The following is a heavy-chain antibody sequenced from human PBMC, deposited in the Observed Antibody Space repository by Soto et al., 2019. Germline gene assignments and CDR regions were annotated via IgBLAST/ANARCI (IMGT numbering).Heavy chain of an antibody. J-gene: IGHJ3*02. V-gene: IGHV3-74*01. D-gene: IGHD6-13*01. Sequence: GGSLRLSCAASGFTFSSYWMHWVRQAPGKGLVWVSRINSDGSSANYADSVKGRFTISRDNARNTLFLQMNSLRAEDTAVYYCARGSAARDDALDIWGQGTMVTV. CDR2: INSDGSSA. CDR3: ARGSAARDDALDI. CDR1: GFTFSSYW.